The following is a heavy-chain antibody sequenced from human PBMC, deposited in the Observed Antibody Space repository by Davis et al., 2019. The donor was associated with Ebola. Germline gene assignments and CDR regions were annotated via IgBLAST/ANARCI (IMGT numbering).Heavy chain of an antibody. D-gene: IGHD2-15*01. CDR3: ARKGTRADIGDYYSFYGVDV. J-gene: IGHJ6*02. CDR2: ISGFNGNT. V-gene: IGHV1-18*01. CDR1: GSPFPPSF. Sequence: AASVKVSCKASGSPFPPSFFPWVRQAPGQGLEWMGWISGFNGNTNYAQKFQGRVTMTTDTSTSTAYMELGSLRSDDTAVYYCARKGTRADIGDYYSFYGVDVWGQGTTVTVS.